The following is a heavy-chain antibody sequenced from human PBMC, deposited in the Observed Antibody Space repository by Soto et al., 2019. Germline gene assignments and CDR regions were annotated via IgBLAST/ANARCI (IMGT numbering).Heavy chain of an antibody. Sequence: GGSLRLSYAASGFTFDDYAMHWVRQAPGKGLEWVSGISSSGSIGYADSVKGRFTISRDNAKNSLYLQMNSLRAEDTALYYCAKEKSTIFGVVFNYWGQGTLVTAPQ. CDR1: GFTFDDYA. CDR3: AKEKSTIFGVVFNY. V-gene: IGHV3-9*01. CDR2: ISSSGSI. J-gene: IGHJ4*02. D-gene: IGHD3-3*01.